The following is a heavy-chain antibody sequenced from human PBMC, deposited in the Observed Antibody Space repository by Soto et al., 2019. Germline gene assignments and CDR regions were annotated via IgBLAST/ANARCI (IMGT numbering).Heavy chain of an antibody. CDR1: GYTFTRSG. J-gene: IGHJ6*02. Sequence: QVQLVQSGAAVKKPGASVKFSGKASGYTFTRSGISWVRQAPGQGPEWMGWISSYNGDTNYAQTFQGRVTMTTDTSTSTAYMELRSLRSDDTAVYYCAREGVAPYYYYGMDVWGQGTPVTVSS. D-gene: IGHD5-12*01. V-gene: IGHV1-18*01. CDR3: AREGVAPYYYYGMDV. CDR2: ISSYNGDT.